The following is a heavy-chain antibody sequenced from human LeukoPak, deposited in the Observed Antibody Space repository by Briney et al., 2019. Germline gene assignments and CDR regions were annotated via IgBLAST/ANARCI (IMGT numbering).Heavy chain of an antibody. J-gene: IGHJ5*02. V-gene: IGHV4-39*01. CDR3: ARHGYSSSSGWFDP. D-gene: IGHD6-6*01. CDR2: IYYSGST. CDR1: GGSISSSSYY. Sequence: SETLSLTCTVSGGSISSSSYYWGWIRQPPGKGLEWIGSIYYSGSTYYNPSLKSRVTISVDTSKNQFSLKLSSVTAAVTAVYYCARHGYSSSSGWFDPWGQGTLVTVSS.